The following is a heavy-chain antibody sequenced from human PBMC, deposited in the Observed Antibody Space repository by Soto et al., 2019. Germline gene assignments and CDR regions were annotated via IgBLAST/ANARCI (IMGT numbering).Heavy chain of an antibody. CDR1: GASITHYY. CDR2: FSSTGST. CDR3: ARGGGRPYHNHEFDF. D-gene: IGHD6-25*01. Sequence: QVQLQESGPGLVKPSETLSLTCAVSGASITHYYWNWIRQSPGKGLEWIVSFSSTGSTVYNPSLARRVTISLDTSKNQFSLTLNSVTAADTAVYYCARGGGRPYHNHEFDFWGQGTLVTVSS. V-gene: IGHV4-59*01. J-gene: IGHJ4*02.